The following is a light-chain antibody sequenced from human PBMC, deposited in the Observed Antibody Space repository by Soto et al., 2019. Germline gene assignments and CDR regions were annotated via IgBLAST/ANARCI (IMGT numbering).Light chain of an antibody. CDR2: DAS. V-gene: IGKV3-20*01. J-gene: IGKJ3*01. Sequence: EIVLTQSPGTLSLSPGERATLSCRASQSVSSGYLAWYQQKSGQSPRLLIYDASTRATGIPDRFSGSGSGTDFILTITRLVPEDSAVYYCQQFRTFGPGTKLEIK. CDR1: QSVSSGY. CDR3: QQFRT.